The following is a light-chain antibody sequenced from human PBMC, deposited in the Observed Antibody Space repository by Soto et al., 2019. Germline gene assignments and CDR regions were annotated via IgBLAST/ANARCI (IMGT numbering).Light chain of an antibody. CDR2: GAS. V-gene: IGKV3-20*01. CDR1: QSVSTNY. CDR3: QQYGSVPLT. J-gene: IGKJ4*01. Sequence: IVGTQSPGTLSLSPGERATLSCRASQSVSTNYLAWYPQKPGQAPRLLIYGASSRATGIPDRFSGSGSGADFTLTISRLEPGDFAVYFCQQYGSVPLTFGGGTKVEIK.